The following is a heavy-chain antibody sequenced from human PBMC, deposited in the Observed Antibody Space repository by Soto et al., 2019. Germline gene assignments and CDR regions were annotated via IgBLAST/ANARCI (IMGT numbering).Heavy chain of an antibody. D-gene: IGHD2-15*01. Sequence: SVKVSCKASGGTLNSYTISWVRQAPGQGLEWMGRIISIVDIANYARKFQGRVTFTADKSTSTAYMDLNSLRSEDTAVYYCAHDCSGGSCSPFTFDYWGQGTPVTVSS. J-gene: IGHJ4*02. CDR1: GGTLNSYT. CDR2: IISIVDIA. CDR3: AHDCSGGSCSPFTFDY. V-gene: IGHV1-69*02.